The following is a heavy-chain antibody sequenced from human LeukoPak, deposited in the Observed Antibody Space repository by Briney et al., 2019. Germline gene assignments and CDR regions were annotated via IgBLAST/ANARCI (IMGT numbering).Heavy chain of an antibody. CDR3: ARFYGGNSVLLYGMDV. CDR1: GGSISSGGYS. J-gene: IGHJ6*02. CDR2: IYHSGST. D-gene: IGHD4-23*01. Sequence: PSETLSLTCAVSGGSISSGGYSWSWIRQPPGKGLEWIGYIYHSGSTYYNPSLKSRVTISVDRSKNQFSLKLSSVTAADTAVYYCARFYGGNSVLLYGMDVWGQGTTVTVSS. V-gene: IGHV4-30-2*01.